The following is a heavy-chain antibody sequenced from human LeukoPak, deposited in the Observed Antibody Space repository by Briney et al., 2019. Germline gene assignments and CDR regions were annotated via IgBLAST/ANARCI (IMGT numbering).Heavy chain of an antibody. J-gene: IGHJ6*02. CDR2: IKQDGSEK. CDR1: GFTFSSYW. V-gene: IGHV3-7*01. D-gene: IGHD3-10*01. Sequence: GGSLRLSCAASGFTFSSYWMSWVRQAPGKGLEWVANIKQDGSEKYYVDSVKGRFTISRDNAKNSLYLQMNSLRAEDTAVYYCAREGVLWFGELLFSPHYYYGMDVWGQGTTVTVFS. CDR3: AREGVLWFGELLFSPHYYYGMDV.